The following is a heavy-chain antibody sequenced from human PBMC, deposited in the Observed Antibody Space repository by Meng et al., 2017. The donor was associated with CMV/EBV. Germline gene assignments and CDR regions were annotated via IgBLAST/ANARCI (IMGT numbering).Heavy chain of an antibody. CDR2: IYSGGST. CDR1: GFTVSSNY. Sequence: GGSLRLSCAASGFTVSSNYMSWVRQAPGKGLECVSVIYSGGSTYYADSVKGRFTFSRDNSKNTLYLQMNSLRAEDTAVYYCARDKRYCSSTSCYRNFDYWGQGTRVTVSS. V-gene: IGHV3-66*02. J-gene: IGHJ4*02. CDR3: ARDKRYCSSTSCYRNFDY. D-gene: IGHD2-2*01.